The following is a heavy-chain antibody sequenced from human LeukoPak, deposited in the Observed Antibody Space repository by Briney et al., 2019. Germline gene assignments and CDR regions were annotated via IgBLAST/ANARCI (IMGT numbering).Heavy chain of an antibody. Sequence: GGSVRLSCAASGFTFSNYGMHWVRQAPGKGLEWVAIISSDGSNTYYTDSVKGRFTISRDNSKNTLYLQMSSLRVEDTAVYYCAKSKWERLLFTHSDYWGQGTLVTVSS. CDR1: GFTFSNYG. CDR2: ISSDGSNT. J-gene: IGHJ4*02. V-gene: IGHV3-30*18. D-gene: IGHD1-26*01. CDR3: AKSKWERLLFTHSDY.